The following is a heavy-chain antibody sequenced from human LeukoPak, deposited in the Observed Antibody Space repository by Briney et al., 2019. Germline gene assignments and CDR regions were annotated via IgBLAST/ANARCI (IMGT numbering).Heavy chain of an antibody. D-gene: IGHD2-2*01. CDR2: ISAYNGNT. CDR1: GYTFTSYG. CDR3: ARDYSSTSAQGYYYYYYMDV. Sequence: ASVKVSCKASGYTFTSYGISWVRQAPGQGLEWMGWISAYNGNTNYAQKLQGRVTMTTDTSTSTAYMELRSLRSDDTAVYYCARDYSSTSAQGYYYYYYMDVWGKGTTVTVSS. J-gene: IGHJ6*03. V-gene: IGHV1-18*01.